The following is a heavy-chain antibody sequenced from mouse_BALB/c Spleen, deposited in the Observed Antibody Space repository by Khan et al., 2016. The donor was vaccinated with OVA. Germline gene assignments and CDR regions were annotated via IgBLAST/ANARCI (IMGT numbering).Heavy chain of an antibody. D-gene: IGHD2-1*01. CDR1: GYTFTNYA. CDR2: ISTYYGDA. CDR3: ARASGNSWFAY. Sequence: QVRLQQSGAELVRPGVSVKISCKGSGYTFTNYAMHWVKQSPGKSLEWIGVISTYYGDATYNQKFKGTATMTVDNSSSTAYMALSRLTTEDSAIYYCARASGNSWFAYWGQGTLVTVSA. V-gene: IGHV1S137*01. J-gene: IGHJ3*01.